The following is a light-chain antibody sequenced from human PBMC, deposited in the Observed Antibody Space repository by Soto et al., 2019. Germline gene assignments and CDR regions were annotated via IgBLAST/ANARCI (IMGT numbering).Light chain of an antibody. CDR3: QQYDTSPVT. CDR1: QSVDSSY. J-gene: IGKJ4*01. Sequence: EVVLTQSPGTLSLSPGERATLSCRASQSVDSSYLAWYQPKPGQAPRLLIYGASSRATGIPDRFSGSGSGTDFTLTISRLEPQDFAVYYCQQYDTSPVTFGGGTKVEI. V-gene: IGKV3-20*01. CDR2: GAS.